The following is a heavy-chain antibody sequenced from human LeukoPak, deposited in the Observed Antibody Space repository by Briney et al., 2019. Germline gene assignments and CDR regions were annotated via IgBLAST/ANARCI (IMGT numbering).Heavy chain of an antibody. CDR1: GFTFSSYE. D-gene: IGHD2-15*01. CDR3: ARDLGYRSGGSCFYWFDP. V-gene: IGHV3-48*03. CDR2: ISSSGSTI. Sequence: RGSLRLSCAASGFTFSSYEMNWVRQAPGKGLEWVSYISSSGSTIYYADSVKGRFTISRDNAKNSLYLQMNSLRAEDTAVYYCARDLGYRSGGSCFYWFDPWGQGTLITVSS. J-gene: IGHJ5*02.